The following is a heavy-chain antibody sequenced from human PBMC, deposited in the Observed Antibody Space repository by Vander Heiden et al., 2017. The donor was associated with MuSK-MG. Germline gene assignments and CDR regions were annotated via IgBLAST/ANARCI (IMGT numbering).Heavy chain of an antibody. J-gene: IGHJ4*02. CDR2: IYYSGST. Sequence: QVQLQESGPGLVKPSQTLSLTCTVPGGSISRGGYYWSWIRQHPGKGLEWIGYIYYSGSTYYNPSLKSRVTISVDTYKNQFSLKLSSVTAADTAVYYCARAPIAVAGRRSYFDYWGQGTLVTVSS. CDR3: ARAPIAVAGRRSYFDY. V-gene: IGHV4-31*03. D-gene: IGHD6-19*01. CDR1: GGSISRGGYY.